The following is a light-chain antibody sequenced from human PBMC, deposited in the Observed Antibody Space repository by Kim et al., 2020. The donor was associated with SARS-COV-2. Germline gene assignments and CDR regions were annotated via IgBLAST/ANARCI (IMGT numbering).Light chain of an antibody. CDR1: QGLVHGDGNTC. CDR3: TQATHFPPT. V-gene: IGKV2-24*01. CDR2: QIS. Sequence: PASVACRSSQGLVHGDGNTCLGWLEQRPGRPRRVLIYQISNRFSGVPDRFGGSGAGTDFTLKISGVEAGDVSVYYCTQATHFPPTFGQGTKVDIK. J-gene: IGKJ1*01.